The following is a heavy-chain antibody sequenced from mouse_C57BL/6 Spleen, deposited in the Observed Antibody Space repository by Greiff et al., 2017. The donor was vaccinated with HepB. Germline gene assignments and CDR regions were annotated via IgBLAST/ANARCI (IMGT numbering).Heavy chain of an antibody. CDR2: IYWDDDK. CDR3: ARVGNYDYAMDY. D-gene: IGHD2-1*01. CDR1: GFSLSTSGMG. V-gene: IGHV8-12*01. Sequence: QVTLKECGPGILQSSQTLSLTCSFSGFSLSTSGMGVSWIRQPSGKGLEWLAHIYWDDDKRYNPSLKSRLTISKDTSRNQVFLKITSVDTADTATYYCARVGNYDYAMDYWGQGTSVTVSS. J-gene: IGHJ4*01.